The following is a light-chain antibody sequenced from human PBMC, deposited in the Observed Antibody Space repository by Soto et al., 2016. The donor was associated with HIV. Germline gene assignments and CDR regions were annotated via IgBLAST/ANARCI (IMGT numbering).Light chain of an antibody. CDR2: DDS. Sequence: YVLTQPPSSVSGPTERRPIFPVGETNIGSKSVYWYQQKPGQAPVLVVYDDSDRPSGITERFSGSNSGNTATLTISRVEAGDEADYYCQVWDSSSDHYVFGTGTKVTVL. V-gene: IGLV3-21*03. CDR3: QVWDSSSDHYV. J-gene: IGLJ1*01. CDR1: NIGSKS.